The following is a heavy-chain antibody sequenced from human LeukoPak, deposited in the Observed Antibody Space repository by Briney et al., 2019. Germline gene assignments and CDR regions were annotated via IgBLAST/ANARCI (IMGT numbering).Heavy chain of an antibody. CDR2: INPNSGGT. J-gene: IGHJ5*02. CDR1: GYTFTGYY. Sequence: ASVKVSCKASGYTFTGYYMHWVRQAPGLGLEWMGWINPNSGGTNYAQKFQGRVTMTRDTSISTAYMELSRLRSDDTAVYYCARQRIAATRSWDPWGQGTLVTVSS. CDR3: ARQRIAATRSWDP. D-gene: IGHD6-13*01. V-gene: IGHV1-2*02.